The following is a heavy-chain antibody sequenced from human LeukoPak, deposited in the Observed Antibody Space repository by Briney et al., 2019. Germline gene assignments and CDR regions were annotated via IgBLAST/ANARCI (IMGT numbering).Heavy chain of an antibody. J-gene: IGHJ6*02. CDR3: AKDIYTPYSSGLYYYYYGMDV. V-gene: IGHV3-43*02. CDR2: ISGDGGST. CDR1: GFTFDDYA. Sequence: GGSLRLPCAASGFTFDDYAMHWVRQAPGKGLEWVSLISGDGGSTYYADSVKGRFTISRDNSKNSLYLQMNSLRTEDTALYYCAKDIYTPYSSGLYYYYYGMDVWGQGTTVTVSS. D-gene: IGHD6-19*01.